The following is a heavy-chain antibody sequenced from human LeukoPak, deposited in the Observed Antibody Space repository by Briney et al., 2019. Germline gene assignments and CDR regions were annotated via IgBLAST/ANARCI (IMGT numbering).Heavy chain of an antibody. D-gene: IGHD2-2*01. J-gene: IGHJ6*03. CDR2: IRYDGSNK. CDR1: GFTFSSYG. Sequence: GGSLRLSCAASGFTFSSYGMHWVRQAPGKGLKWVAFIRYDGSNKYYADSVKGRFTISRDNSKNTLYLQMNSLRAEDTAVYYCAKDYCSSTSCIPGDYYYYYMDVWGKGTTVTVSS. V-gene: IGHV3-30*02. CDR3: AKDYCSSTSCIPGDYYYYYMDV.